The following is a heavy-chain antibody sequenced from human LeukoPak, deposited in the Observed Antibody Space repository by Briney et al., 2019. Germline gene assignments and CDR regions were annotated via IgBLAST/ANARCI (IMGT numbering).Heavy chain of an antibody. CDR1: GYTFTSYY. CDR3: AGAHDPNWFDP. J-gene: IGHJ5*02. Sequence: ASVKVSCKASGYTFTSYYMHWVRQAPGQGLEWMGIINPSGGSTSYAQKFQGRVTMTRDMSTSTVYMELSSLRSEDTAVCYCAGAHDPNWFDPWGQGTLVTVSS. D-gene: IGHD1-1*01. CDR2: INPSGGST. V-gene: IGHV1-46*01.